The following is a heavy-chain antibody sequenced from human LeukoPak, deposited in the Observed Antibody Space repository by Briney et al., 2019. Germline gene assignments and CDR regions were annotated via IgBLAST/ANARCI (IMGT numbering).Heavy chain of an antibody. V-gene: IGHV1-8*01. CDR2: MNPNSGNT. J-gene: IGHJ4*02. D-gene: IGHD6-13*01. Sequence: ASVKVSCKASGYTFTSYDINWVRQATGQGLEWMGWMNPNSGNTGYAQKFQGRVTMTRNTSISTAYMELSSLRSEDTAVYYCAILSSSWYGSFDYWGQGTLVTVSS. CDR1: GYTFTSYD. CDR3: AILSSSWYGSFDY.